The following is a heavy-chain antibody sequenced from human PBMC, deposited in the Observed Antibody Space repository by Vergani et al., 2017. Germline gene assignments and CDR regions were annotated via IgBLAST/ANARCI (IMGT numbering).Heavy chain of an antibody. Sequence: EVQLVESGGGLVQPGRSLRLSCAASGFTFDDYAMHWVRQAPGKGLEWVSGISWNSGSIGYADSVKGRFTISRDNAKNSLYLQMNSLRAEDMALYYCAKDEGKWLVGGAFDIWGQGTMVTVSS. J-gene: IGHJ3*02. V-gene: IGHV3-9*03. CDR3: AKDEGKWLVGGAFDI. D-gene: IGHD6-19*01. CDR2: ISWNSGSI. CDR1: GFTFDDYA.